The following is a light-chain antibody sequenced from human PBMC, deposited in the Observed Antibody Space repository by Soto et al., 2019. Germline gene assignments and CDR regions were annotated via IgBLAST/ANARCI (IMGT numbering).Light chain of an antibody. CDR2: DVA. Sequence: QSALTQPRSVSGSPGQSVTISCTGTRRDVGGYNYVSWYQQHPGKVPKLMIFDVAKRPSGVPDRFSGSKSGTTASLTISGLQAEDEADYYCCSYAGNNNFVVFGGGTKLTVL. CDR1: RRDVGGYNY. CDR3: CSYAGNNNFVV. J-gene: IGLJ2*01. V-gene: IGLV2-11*01.